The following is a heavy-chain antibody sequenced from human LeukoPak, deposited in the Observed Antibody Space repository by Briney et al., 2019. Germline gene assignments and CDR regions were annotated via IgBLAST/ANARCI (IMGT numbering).Heavy chain of an antibody. CDR2: IYSDGGST. V-gene: IGHV3-74*01. CDR3: AREYSTGFDP. CDR1: GFTFSRYW. J-gene: IGHJ5*02. D-gene: IGHD1-14*01. Sequence: GGSLRLSCAASGFTFSRYWMHWVRHGPERGLVWVSRIYSDGGSTSYADPVKGRFTISRDNAKNTLYMQMNSLRAEDTAVYYCAREYSTGFDPWGQGAMVTVSS.